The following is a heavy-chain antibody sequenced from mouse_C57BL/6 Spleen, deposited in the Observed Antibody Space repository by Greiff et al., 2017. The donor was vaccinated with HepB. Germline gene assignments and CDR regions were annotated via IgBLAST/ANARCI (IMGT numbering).Heavy chain of an antibody. V-gene: IGHV1-39*01. Sequence: VHVKQSGPELVKPGASVKISCKASGYSFTDYNMNWVKQSNGKSLEWIGVINPNYGTTSYNQKFKGKATLTVDQSSSTAYMQLNSLTSEDSAVYYCASHYYYGSSVFAYWGQGTLVTVSA. CDR1: GYSFTDYN. CDR2: INPNYGTT. CDR3: ASHYYYGSSVFAY. D-gene: IGHD1-1*01. J-gene: IGHJ3*01.